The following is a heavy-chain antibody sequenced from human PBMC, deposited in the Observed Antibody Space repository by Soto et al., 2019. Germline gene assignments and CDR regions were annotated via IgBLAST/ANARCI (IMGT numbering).Heavy chain of an antibody. D-gene: IGHD1-1*01. J-gene: IGHJ6*02. CDR2: VSYDGAIX. Sequence: LIFTWARSGVPFYGXXIHWERKHIGEGLELVAVVSYDGAIXNYAYSGKGRFTIXRDNSKNTLHLQMNSIRVEDTATYYCDGALENPYFYYGLNVWGQGTTGNVSS. CDR3: DGALENPYFYYGLNV. CDR1: GVPFYGXX. V-gene: IGHV3-30*03.